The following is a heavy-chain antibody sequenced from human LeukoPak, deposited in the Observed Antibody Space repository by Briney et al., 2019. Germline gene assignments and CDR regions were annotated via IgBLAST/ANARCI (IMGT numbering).Heavy chain of an antibody. CDR1: GYTFTGYY. CDR2: INPNSGGT. D-gene: IGHD5-18*01. CDR3: ARAIRGYSYGPPTLFY. V-gene: IGHV1-2*06. Sequence: GASVKVSCKASGYTFTGYYMHWVRQAPGQGLEWMGRINPNSGGTNYAQKFQGRVTMTRDTSISTAYMELSRLRSDDTAVYYCARAIRGYSYGPPTLFYWGQETLVTVSS. J-gene: IGHJ4*02.